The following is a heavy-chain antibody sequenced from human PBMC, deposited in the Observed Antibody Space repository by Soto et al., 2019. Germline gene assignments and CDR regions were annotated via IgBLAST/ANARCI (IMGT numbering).Heavy chain of an antibody. CDR3: ARQVGEQQLVRPIRREGRRAFDI. D-gene: IGHD6-13*01. V-gene: IGHV5-51*01. CDR1: GYSFTSYW. Sequence: GESLKISCKGSGYSFTSYWIGWVRQMPGKGLEWMGIIYPGDSDTRYSPSFQGQATISADKSISTAYLQWSSLKASDTAMYYCARQVGEQQLVRPIRREGRRAFDIWGQGTMVTVS. J-gene: IGHJ3*02. CDR2: IYPGDSDT.